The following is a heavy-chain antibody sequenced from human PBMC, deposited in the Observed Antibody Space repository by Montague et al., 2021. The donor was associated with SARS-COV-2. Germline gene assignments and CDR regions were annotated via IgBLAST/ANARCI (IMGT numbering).Heavy chain of an antibody. D-gene: IGHD3-16*01. V-gene: IGHV4-59*01. CDR2: VHYTGST. Sequence: SETLSLTCEVSGGSIRSYYWSWIRQSPGKGLEWIGYVHYTGSTKYNPSLKTRVTLSLDTPKNHFSLRLHSVTAADTAVYYCAREFRIELWQTNWYFGLWGRSTLVTASS. CDR3: AREFRIELWQTNWYFGL. CDR1: GGSIRSYY. J-gene: IGHJ2*01.